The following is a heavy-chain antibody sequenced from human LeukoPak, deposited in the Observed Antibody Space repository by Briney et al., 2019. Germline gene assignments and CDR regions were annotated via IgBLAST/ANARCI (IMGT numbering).Heavy chain of an antibody. D-gene: IGHD1-26*01. J-gene: IGHJ4*02. Sequence: SETLSLTCAVSSYSISNGYYWGWIRQPPGKGLEWIGSIYHSGSTYYNSSLKSRVTMSVDTSKNQFSLKLSSVTAADTALYYCARDGLGGATIDFDYWGQGTLVTVSS. CDR3: ARDGLGGATIDFDY. V-gene: IGHV4-38-2*02. CDR2: IYHSGST. CDR1: SYSISNGYY.